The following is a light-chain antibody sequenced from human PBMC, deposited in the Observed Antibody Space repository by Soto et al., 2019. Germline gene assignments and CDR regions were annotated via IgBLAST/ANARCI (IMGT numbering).Light chain of an antibody. CDR3: QQYNSYSQT. J-gene: IGKJ2*01. Sequence: DIHMTQSPSTLSASVGDRVTITCRASQSISSWLAWYQQKPGKAPKVLIYKASGLQSGVPSRFSGSGSGTEFTLTISSLQPDDFATYYCQQYNSYSQTFGQGTKLEIK. CDR1: QSISSW. V-gene: IGKV1-5*03. CDR2: KAS.